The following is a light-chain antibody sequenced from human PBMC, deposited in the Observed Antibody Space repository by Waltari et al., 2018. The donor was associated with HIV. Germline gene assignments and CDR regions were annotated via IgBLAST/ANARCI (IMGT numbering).Light chain of an antibody. CDR2: DAS. J-gene: IGKJ4*01. CDR3: QQGSGWPPAFS. V-gene: IGKV3-11*01. CDR1: QSISGA. Sequence: LTQSPATLSLSPGESATLSGRASQSISGAVAWYQQKPGQAPRLLIYDASRRYTGIPVRFRGSGSGTDFTLTISSLEPEDFAIYYCQQGSGWPPAFSFGGGTRVDIK.